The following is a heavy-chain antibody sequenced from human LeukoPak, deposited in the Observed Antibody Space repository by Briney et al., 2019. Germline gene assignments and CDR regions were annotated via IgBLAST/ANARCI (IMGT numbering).Heavy chain of an antibody. Sequence: GGSLRLSCAASGFTFSSYSMNWVRQAPGKGLEWVSSISSSSSYIYYADSVKGRSTISRDNAKNSLYLQMNSLRAEDTAVYYCARSYSGSYSGGFDPWGQGTLVTVSS. V-gene: IGHV3-21*01. J-gene: IGHJ5*02. CDR2: ISSSSSYI. CDR1: GFTFSSYS. CDR3: ARSYSGSYSGGFDP. D-gene: IGHD1-26*01.